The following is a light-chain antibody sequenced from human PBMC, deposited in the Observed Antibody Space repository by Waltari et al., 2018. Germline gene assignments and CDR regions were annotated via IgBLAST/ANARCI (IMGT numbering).Light chain of an antibody. J-gene: IGKJ4*01. CDR3: QQRSNGLT. V-gene: IGKV3-11*01. CDR1: LSVSTY. Sequence: ETVLTQSPDILSLSQGERAPLSCRASLSVSTYLAWYQQKPGQAPRLLVYDASNRATGIPARFSGSGSGTDFTLTISSLEPEDFAVYYCQQRSNGLTFGGGTKVEIK. CDR2: DAS.